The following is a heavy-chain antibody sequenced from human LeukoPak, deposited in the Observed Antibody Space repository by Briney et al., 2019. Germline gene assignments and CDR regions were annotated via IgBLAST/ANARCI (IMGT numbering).Heavy chain of an antibody. V-gene: IGHV3-30*18. CDR2: ISYDGSNK. Sequence: GGSLRLSCAASGFTFSSYGMHRVRQAPGKGLEWVAVISYDGSNKYYADSVKGRFTISRDNSKNTLYLQMNSLRAEDTAVYYCAKDTFYCGGDCKVSRRGFDYWGQGTLVTVSS. D-gene: IGHD2-21*02. CDR3: AKDTFYCGGDCKVSRRGFDY. CDR1: GFTFSSYG. J-gene: IGHJ4*02.